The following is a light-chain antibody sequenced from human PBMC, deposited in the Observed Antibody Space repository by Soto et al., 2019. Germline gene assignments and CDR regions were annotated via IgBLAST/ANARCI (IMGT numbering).Light chain of an antibody. J-gene: IGKJ1*01. Sequence: EIVLTQSPGTLSLSPGESTTLSCRASQSVGSSYLAWYQHKPGQAPRLLIYGATSGATGIPDRFSGSGSGTDFTLTISRLEPEDFAVYFCQQYGYSFWTFGQGTKVDIK. CDR1: QSVGSSY. CDR3: QQYGYSFWT. V-gene: IGKV3-20*01. CDR2: GAT.